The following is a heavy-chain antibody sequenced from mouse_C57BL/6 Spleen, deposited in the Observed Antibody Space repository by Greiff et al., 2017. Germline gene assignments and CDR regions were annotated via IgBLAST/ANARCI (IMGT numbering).Heavy chain of an antibody. V-gene: IGHV1-53*01. D-gene: IGHD1-1*01. CDR2: INPSNGGT. CDR1: GYTFTSYW. J-gene: IGHJ1*03. CDR3: ARSKGSSYVWYFDV. Sequence: QVQLKQPGTELVKPGASVKLSCKASGYTFTSYWMHWVKQRPGQGLEWIGNINPSNGGTNYNEKFKSKATLTVDKSSSTAYMQLSSLTSEDSAVYYGARSKGSSYVWYFDVWGTGATDTVSS.